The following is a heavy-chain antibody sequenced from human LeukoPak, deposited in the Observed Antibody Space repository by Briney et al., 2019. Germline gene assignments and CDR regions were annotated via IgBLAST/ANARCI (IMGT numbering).Heavy chain of an antibody. CDR2: MHTSGTT. D-gene: IGHD4-17*01. J-gene: IGHJ5*02. V-gene: IGHV4-61*02. Sequence: SQTLSLTCTVSGGSVSSGSYYWSWIRQPAGKGLEWIGRMHTSGTTNYNPALKSRVTISVDTSKNQFSLKLSSVTAADTAVYYRAREVEGRNGDYGAWFDPWGQGTLVTVSS. CDR1: GGSVSSGSYY. CDR3: AREVEGRNGDYGAWFDP.